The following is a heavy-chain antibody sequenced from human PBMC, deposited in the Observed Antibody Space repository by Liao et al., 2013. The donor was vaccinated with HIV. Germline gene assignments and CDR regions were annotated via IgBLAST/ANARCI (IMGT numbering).Heavy chain of an antibody. CDR1: GGSFSGYY. D-gene: IGHD3-3*01. CDR3: ARDPHYDFWSGYYTGDYFDY. J-gene: IGHJ4*02. Sequence: QVQLQQWGAGLLKPSETLSLTCAVYGGSFSGYYWSWIRQPPGKGLEWIGEINHSGSTNYNPSLKSRVTISVDTSKNQFSLKLSSVTAADTAVYYCARDPHYDFWSGYYTGDYFDYWGQGTLVTVSS. CDR2: INHSGST. V-gene: IGHV4-34*01.